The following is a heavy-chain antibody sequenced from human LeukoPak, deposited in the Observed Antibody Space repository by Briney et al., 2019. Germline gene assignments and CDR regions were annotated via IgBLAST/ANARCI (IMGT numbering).Heavy chain of an antibody. V-gene: IGHV1-2*02. Sequence: ASVKVSCKAYGYTFTGYYMHWVRQTPGQGLEWMGWINPNSGGTNYAQKFQCRVTMTRDTSISTAYMELSRLRSDDTAVYYCARYSTVKSHGSYYYGMDVWGQGTTVTVSS. CDR1: GYTFTGYY. J-gene: IGHJ6*02. CDR2: INPNSGGT. CDR3: ARYSTVKSHGSYYYGMDV. D-gene: IGHD4-11*01.